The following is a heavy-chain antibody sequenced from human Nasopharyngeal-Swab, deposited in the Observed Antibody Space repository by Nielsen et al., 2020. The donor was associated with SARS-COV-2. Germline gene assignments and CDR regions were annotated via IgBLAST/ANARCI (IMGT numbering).Heavy chain of an antibody. D-gene: IGHD2-2*01. V-gene: IGHV1-46*01. CDR3: ARGRNDCSSRLACWFDP. CDR2: INPSGGST. Sequence: WVRQAPGQGLEWMGIINPSGGSTSYAQKFQGRVTMTRDTSTSTVYMELSSLRSEDTAVYYCARGRNDCSSRLACWFDPWGQGTLVTVSS. J-gene: IGHJ5*02.